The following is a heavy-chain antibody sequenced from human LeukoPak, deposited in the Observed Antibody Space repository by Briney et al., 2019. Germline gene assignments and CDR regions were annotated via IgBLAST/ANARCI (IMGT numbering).Heavy chain of an antibody. Sequence: SETLSLTCAVYGGSFSGYYRSWIRQPPGKGLEWIGEINHSGSTNYNPSLKSRVTISVDTSKNQFSLKLRSVTAADTAVYYCARASRDIVVVPAASNRRYFDYWGQGTLVTVSS. J-gene: IGHJ4*02. CDR2: INHSGST. V-gene: IGHV4-34*01. CDR3: ARASRDIVVVPAASNRRYFDY. CDR1: GGSFSGYY. D-gene: IGHD2-2*01.